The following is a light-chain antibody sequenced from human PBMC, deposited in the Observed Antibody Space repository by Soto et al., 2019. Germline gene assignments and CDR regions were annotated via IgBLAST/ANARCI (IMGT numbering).Light chain of an antibody. CDR3: QQGNNWPLT. J-gene: IGKJ4*01. V-gene: IGKV3-15*01. Sequence: EIVMTQSPATLSVSPGERATLSCRASQSVRSNLAWYQQKPGQAPRLIIYDASTRATGIPARFSGSGSGTEFTLTISSLQSEDFAVYDCQQGNNWPLTFGGGTKVERK. CDR2: DAS. CDR1: QSVRSN.